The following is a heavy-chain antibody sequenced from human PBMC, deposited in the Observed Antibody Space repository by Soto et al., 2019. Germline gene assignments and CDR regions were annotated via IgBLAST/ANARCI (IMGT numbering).Heavy chain of an antibody. J-gene: IGHJ4*02. CDR1: GGSFSGYY. Sequence: SETLSLTCAVYGGSFSGYYWSWIRQPPGKGLEWIGEINHSGSTNYNPSLKGRVTISVDTSKNQFSLKLSSVTAADTAVYYCARPAYCGGGCYYYFDNWGQGTLVTVSS. CDR2: INHSGST. V-gene: IGHV4-34*01. D-gene: IGHD2-21*02. CDR3: ARPAYCGGGCYYYFDN.